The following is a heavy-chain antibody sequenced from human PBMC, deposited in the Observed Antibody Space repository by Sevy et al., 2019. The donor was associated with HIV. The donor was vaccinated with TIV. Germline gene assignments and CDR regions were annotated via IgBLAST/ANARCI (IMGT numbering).Heavy chain of an antibody. D-gene: IGHD4-17*01. J-gene: IGHJ6*02. CDR1: GFTFSSYG. Sequence: GVSLRLSCAASGFTFSSYGMHWVRQAPGKGLEWVAVISYDGSNKYYADSVKGRFTISRDNSKNTRYLQMNSLRAEDTAVYYCAKAGEDDYGDDGGMDAWGQATTVTVSS. CDR3: AKAGEDDYGDDGGMDA. V-gene: IGHV3-30*18. CDR2: ISYDGSNK.